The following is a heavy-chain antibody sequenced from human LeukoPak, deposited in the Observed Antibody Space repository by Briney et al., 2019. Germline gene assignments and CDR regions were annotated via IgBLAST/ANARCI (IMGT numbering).Heavy chain of an antibody. J-gene: IGHJ4*02. CDR2: INIGEGNT. CDR1: GYTFTGYY. Sequence: ASVKVSCKASGYTFTGYYMHWVRQAPGQGLEWMGWINIGEGNTHYAQGFQDRVSMTRDISSNTAFLELRNLRSDDTAVYFCSRSYYTTSWYYFDHWGQGTLVTVSS. CDR3: SRSYYTTSWYYFDH. V-gene: IGHV1/OR15-2*02. D-gene: IGHD2-8*01.